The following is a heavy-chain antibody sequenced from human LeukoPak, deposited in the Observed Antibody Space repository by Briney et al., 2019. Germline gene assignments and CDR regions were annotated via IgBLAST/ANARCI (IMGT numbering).Heavy chain of an antibody. CDR3: ARHSDVIGAI. J-gene: IGHJ4*02. V-gene: IGHV5-51*01. CDR1: GYTFTHQW. Sequence: GDSLKISCEASGYTFTHQWIGWVRQMAGRGLEWVGIIYPRDSDTRYSPFFQGHVTISADTSINTAYLEWSSLEASDTAMYYCARHSDVIGAIWGQGTLVTVSS. CDR2: IYPRDSDT. D-gene: IGHD3-10*01.